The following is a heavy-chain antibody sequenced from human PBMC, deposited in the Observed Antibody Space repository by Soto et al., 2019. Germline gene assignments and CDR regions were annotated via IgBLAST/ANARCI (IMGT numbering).Heavy chain of an antibody. Sequence: VQLVESGGGLVQPGGSLRLSCAASGFTFSSYSMNWVRQAPGKGLEWVSYISSSSTIYYADSVKGQFTISRDNAKNSLYLQMNSLRDEDTAVYYCARDMDSRFYYYGMDVWGQGTTVTVSS. CDR1: GFTFSSYS. J-gene: IGHJ6*02. V-gene: IGHV3-48*02. CDR2: ISSSSTI. CDR3: ARDMDSRFYYYGMDV. D-gene: IGHD2-2*03.